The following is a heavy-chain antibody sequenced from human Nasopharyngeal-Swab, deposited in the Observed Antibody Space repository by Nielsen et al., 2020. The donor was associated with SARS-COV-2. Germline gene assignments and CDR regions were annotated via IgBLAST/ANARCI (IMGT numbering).Heavy chain of an antibody. V-gene: IGHV3-9*01. D-gene: IGHD6-19*01. Sequence: GGSLRLSCAASGFTFDDYAMHWVRQAPGKGLEWVSGISWNSGSIGYADSVKGRFTISRDNAKNSLYLQMNSLRAEDTAVYYCARDGPYSSGWYKSRVDYWGQGTLVTVSS. CDR3: ARDGPYSSGWYKSRVDY. CDR1: GFTFDDYA. J-gene: IGHJ4*02. CDR2: ISWNSGSI.